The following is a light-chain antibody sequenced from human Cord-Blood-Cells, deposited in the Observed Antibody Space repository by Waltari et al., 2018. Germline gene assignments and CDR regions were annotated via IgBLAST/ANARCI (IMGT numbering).Light chain of an antibody. CDR1: QSHLHSNGYNY. CDR2: WGS. V-gene: IGKV2-28*01. J-gene: IGKJ2*01. Sequence: DIVMPQSPLSLPVTPGEPASLSCRSSQSHLHSNGYNYLGWYLQKPGQSPQLLIYWGSNRASGVPDRFSGSGSGTDFTLKISRVEAEDVGVYYCMQALQTPYTFGQGTKLEIK. CDR3: MQALQTPYT.